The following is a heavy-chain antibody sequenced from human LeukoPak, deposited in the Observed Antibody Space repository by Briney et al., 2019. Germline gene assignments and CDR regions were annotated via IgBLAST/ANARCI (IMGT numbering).Heavy chain of an antibody. CDR1: GFTVSSNY. CDR2: IYSGGST. J-gene: IGHJ6*03. V-gene: IGHV3-53*01. Sequence: GGSLRLSCAASGFTVSSNYMSWVRKAPGKGLEWVSVIYSGGSTYYADSVKGRFTISRDNSKNTLYLQMNSLRAEDTAVYYCASTRYYYYYYMDVWGKGTTVTVSS. CDR3: ASTRYYYYYYMDV.